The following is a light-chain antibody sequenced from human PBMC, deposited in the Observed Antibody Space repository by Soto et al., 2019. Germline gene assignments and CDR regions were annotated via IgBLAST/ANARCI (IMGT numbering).Light chain of an antibody. Sequence: QSALTQPASVSGSPGQSITISCTGTSSDVGNYNYVSWYQHHPGKAPKLMIYEVSYRPSGVSVRLSGSKSGNTASLTISGLQAEDEANYYCSSYTTSRTWVFGGGTKLTVL. CDR3: SSYTTSRTWV. J-gene: IGLJ3*02. CDR1: SSDVGNYNY. V-gene: IGLV2-14*01. CDR2: EVS.